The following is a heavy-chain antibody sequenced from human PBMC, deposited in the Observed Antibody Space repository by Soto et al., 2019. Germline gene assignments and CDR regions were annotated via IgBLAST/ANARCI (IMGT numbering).Heavy chain of an antibody. CDR1: GFTFSNFW. V-gene: IGHV3-7*01. CDR2: IKPDGRER. Sequence: GGSLRLSCAASGFTFSNFWMDWVRQSPGKGLEWVANIKPDGRERHYVDSVRGRFTISRDNAENSLYLQMSSLTAEDSALYYCSRSLDSWGQETRVTVSS. CDR3: SRSLDS. J-gene: IGHJ4*02.